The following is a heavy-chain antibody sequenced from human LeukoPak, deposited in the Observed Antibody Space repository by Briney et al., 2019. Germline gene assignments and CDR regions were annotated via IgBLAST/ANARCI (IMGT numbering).Heavy chain of an antibody. CDR1: GYTFTSYG. J-gene: IGHJ4*02. CDR3: ARDYYVSGSSVGYFDY. Sequence: SVKVSCNASGYTFTSYGISWVRQAPGQGLEWMGGIIPIFGTANYAQKFQGRVTITADESTSTAYMELSSLRSEDTAVYYCARDYYVSGSSVGYFDYWGQGTLVTVSS. CDR2: IIPIFGTA. D-gene: IGHD3-10*01. V-gene: IGHV1-69*13.